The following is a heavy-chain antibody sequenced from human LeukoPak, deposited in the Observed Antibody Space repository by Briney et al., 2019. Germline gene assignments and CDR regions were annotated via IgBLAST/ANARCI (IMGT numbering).Heavy chain of an antibody. CDR3: ARGPYYDFWSGDPARNWFDP. D-gene: IGHD3-3*01. CDR2: IYISGST. V-gene: IGHV4-4*07. Sequence: SETLSLACTVSGGSISSYYWSWTRQPAGKGLEWIGRIYISGSTNYNPSLKSRVTISVDKSKNQFSLKLSSVTAADTAVYYCARGPYYDFWSGDPARNWFDPWGQGTLVTVSS. CDR1: GGSISSYY. J-gene: IGHJ5*02.